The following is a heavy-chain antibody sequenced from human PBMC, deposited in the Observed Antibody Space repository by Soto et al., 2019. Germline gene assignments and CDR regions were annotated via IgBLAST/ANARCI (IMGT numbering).Heavy chain of an antibody. V-gene: IGHV1-18*01. CDR3: ARDPGYCSSTSCYGGVWYFDY. CDR1: GYTFTSYD. CDR2: MNAYNGNT. D-gene: IGHD2-2*01. Sequence: ASVKVSCKASGYTFTSYDINWVRQATGQGLEWMGWMNAYNGNTSYAQKLQARVTMTTDTSTSTAYMELRSLRSDDTAVYYCARDPGYCSSTSCYGGVWYFDYWGQGTLVTVSS. J-gene: IGHJ4*02.